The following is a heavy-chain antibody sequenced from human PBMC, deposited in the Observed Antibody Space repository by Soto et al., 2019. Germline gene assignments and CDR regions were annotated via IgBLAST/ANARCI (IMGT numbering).Heavy chain of an antibody. D-gene: IGHD1-1*01. CDR1: GFAFSNAW. Sequence: GGSLRLSCAGSGFAFSNAWMSWVRQAPGKGLEWVGRIKSKTDGGTTDYAAPVKGRFTISRDDSKNTLYLQMNSLKTEDTAVYYCTTGTGTDAFDIWGQGTMVTVSS. CDR2: IKSKTDGGTT. V-gene: IGHV3-15*01. J-gene: IGHJ3*02. CDR3: TTGTGTDAFDI.